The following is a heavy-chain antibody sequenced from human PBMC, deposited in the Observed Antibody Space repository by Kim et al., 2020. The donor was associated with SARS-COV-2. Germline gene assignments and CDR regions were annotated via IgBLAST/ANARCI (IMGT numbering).Heavy chain of an antibody. D-gene: IGHD4-17*01. CDR2: IYYSGST. CDR3: ARETYHPDQNGDHHLDY. J-gene: IGHJ4*02. V-gene: IGHV4-30-4*01. CDR1: GGSISSGDYY. Sequence: SETLSLTCTVSGGSISSGDYYWSWIRQPPGKGLEWIGYIYYSGSTYYNPSLKSRVTISVDTSKNQFSLKLSSVTAADTAVYYCARETYHPDQNGDHHLDYWGQGTLVTVSS.